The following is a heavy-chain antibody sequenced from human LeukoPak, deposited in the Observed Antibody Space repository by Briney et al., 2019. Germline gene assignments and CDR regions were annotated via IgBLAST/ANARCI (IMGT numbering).Heavy chain of an antibody. Sequence: PGVSLRLSCAASGFTFSSYWMSWVRQAPGKGLEWVANIKQDGSEKYYVDSVKGRFTISRDNAKNSLYLQMNSLRAEDTAVYYCASCCRVPSYSYYYMDVWGKGTTVTVSS. CDR3: ASCCRVPSYSYYYMDV. J-gene: IGHJ6*03. V-gene: IGHV3-7*01. D-gene: IGHD2-2*01. CDR2: IKQDGSEK. CDR1: GFTFSSYW.